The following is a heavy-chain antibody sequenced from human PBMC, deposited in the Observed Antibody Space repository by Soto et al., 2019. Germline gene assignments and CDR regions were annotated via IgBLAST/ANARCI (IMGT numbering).Heavy chain of an antibody. Sequence: PGGSLRLSCAASGFTFSSYGMHWVRQAPGKGLEWVAVISYDGSNKYYADSVKGRFTISRDNSKNTLYLQMNSLRAEDTAVYYCAKVGYCSSTSCLFNWFDPWGQGTLVTVSS. CDR2: ISYDGSNK. CDR3: AKVGYCSSTSCLFNWFDP. CDR1: GFTFSSYG. J-gene: IGHJ5*02. D-gene: IGHD2-2*01. V-gene: IGHV3-30*18.